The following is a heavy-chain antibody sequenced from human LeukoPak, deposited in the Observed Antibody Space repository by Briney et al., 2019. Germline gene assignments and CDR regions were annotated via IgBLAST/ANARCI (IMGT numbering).Heavy chain of an antibody. CDR1: SFIVSYNH. CDR2: MYSGGRT. D-gene: IGHD3-22*01. V-gene: IGHV3-53*01. CDR3: ARYHYDSSGYPNYFDY. J-gene: IGHJ4*02. Sequence: AGSLRLSSAASSFIVSYNHRSRDRHAQGHGLEWVSVMYSGGRTYYADTVQGRLNISRDISKNTVFIKLNSLRAEETAVYYCARYHYDSSGYPNYFDYWGQGTLVTVSS.